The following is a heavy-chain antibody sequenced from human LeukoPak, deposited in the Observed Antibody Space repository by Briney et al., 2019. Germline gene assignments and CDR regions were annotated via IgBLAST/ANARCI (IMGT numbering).Heavy chain of an antibody. CDR3: VKERSGTGYFDY. D-gene: IGHD1-26*01. CDR2: ISGSGGST. J-gene: IGHJ4*02. Sequence: GGSLRLSCAASGFTFSSYAMSWVRQAPGKGLEWVSAISGSGGSTYYADSVKGRFTISRDNAKNSLYLQMNSLRAEDTAFYYCVKERSGTGYFDYWGQGTLVTVSS. V-gene: IGHV3-23*01. CDR1: GFTFSSYA.